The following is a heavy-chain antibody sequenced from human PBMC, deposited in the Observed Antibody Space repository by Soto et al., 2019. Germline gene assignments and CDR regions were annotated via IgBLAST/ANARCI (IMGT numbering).Heavy chain of an antibody. J-gene: IGHJ6*02. Sequence: QVQLVQSGAEVKKPGSSVKVSCKASGGTFSSYAISWVRQAPGQGLEWMGGIIPIFGTANYAQKFQGRVTITADKCTSTAYMELSSLRSEDTAVYYCARGGTAMVYYYYGMDVWGQGTTVTVSS. V-gene: IGHV1-69*06. D-gene: IGHD5-18*01. CDR1: GGTFSSYA. CDR2: IIPIFGTA. CDR3: ARGGTAMVYYYYGMDV.